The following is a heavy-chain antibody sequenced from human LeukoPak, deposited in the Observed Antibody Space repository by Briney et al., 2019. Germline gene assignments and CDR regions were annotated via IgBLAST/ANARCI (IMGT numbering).Heavy chain of an antibody. J-gene: IGHJ3*02. V-gene: IGHV4-39*07. CDR3: ARDRTSFTVLLPSAPPKAFDI. CDR2: IYSSGRT. Sequence: PSETLSLTCTVSSASISSSSYYWGWIRQPPGKGLEWIGSIYSSGRTYYSPSLKSRVTISVDTSKNQFSLKLNSVTAADTAVYYCARDRTSFTVLLPSAPPKAFDIWGQGTMVTVSS. CDR1: SASISSSSYY. D-gene: IGHD2-2*01.